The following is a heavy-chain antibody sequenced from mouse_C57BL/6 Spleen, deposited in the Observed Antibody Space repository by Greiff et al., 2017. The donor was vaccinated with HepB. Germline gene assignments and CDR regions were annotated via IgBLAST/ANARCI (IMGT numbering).Heavy chain of an antibody. CDR2: ISSGGDYI. V-gene: IGHV5-9-1*02. Sequence: EVKLVESGEGLVKPGGSLKLSCAASGFTFSSYAMSWVRQTPEKRLEWVAYISSGGDYIYYADTVKGRFTISRDNARNTLYLQMSSLKSEDTAMYYCTRDGAGVAPDYAMDYWGQGTSVTVSS. D-gene: IGHD1-1*01. CDR1: GFTFSSYA. J-gene: IGHJ4*01. CDR3: TRDGAGVAPDYAMDY.